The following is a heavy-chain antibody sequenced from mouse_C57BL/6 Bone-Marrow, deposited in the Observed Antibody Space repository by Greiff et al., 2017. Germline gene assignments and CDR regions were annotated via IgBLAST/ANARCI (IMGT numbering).Heavy chain of an antibody. CDR1: GYTFTSYW. V-gene: IGHV1-55*01. D-gene: IGHD2-5*01. J-gene: IGHJ1*03. CDR2: IYPGSGST. CDR3: ARPYYSNYWYCDV. Sequence: QVHVKQPGAELVKPEASVKMSCKASGYTFTSYWITWVKQRPGQGLEWIGDIYPGSGSTNYNEKFKSKATLTVDTSSSTAYMQLSSLTSEDSAVYDGARPYYSNYWYCDVWGTGTTVTVSS.